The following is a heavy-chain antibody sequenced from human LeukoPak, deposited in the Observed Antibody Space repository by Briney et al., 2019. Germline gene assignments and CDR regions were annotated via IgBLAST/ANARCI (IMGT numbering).Heavy chain of an antibody. CDR1: GGSISSYY. D-gene: IGHD6-19*01. V-gene: IGHV4-39*07. CDR3: ARETSLPGFASGLGFNY. J-gene: IGHJ4*02. Sequence: PSETLSLTCTVSGGSISSYYWGWIRQPPGKGLEWIGSIYYSGSTNYNPSLKSRVTMSVDTSKNQFSLKLSSVTAADTATYYCARETSLPGFASGLGFNYWGQGIPVSVSS. CDR2: IYYSGST.